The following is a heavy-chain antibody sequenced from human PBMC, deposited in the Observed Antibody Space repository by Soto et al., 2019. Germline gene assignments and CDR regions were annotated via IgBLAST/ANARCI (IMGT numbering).Heavy chain of an antibody. V-gene: IGHV1-18*04. J-gene: IGHJ6*03. CDR3: ATMVRRSKIDYSSYMDV. CDR2: ISASNGDT. CDR1: GYTFTNHG. Sequence: QVELVQSGVEVKKPGASVKVSCKASGYTFTNHGLSWVRQAPGQGLEWMGWISASNGDTNYAQKFLGRVTVTTDTSTSTGYMELRSLKSEDTAVYDCATMVRRSKIDYSSYMDVWGRGTTVIVS. D-gene: IGHD3-10*01.